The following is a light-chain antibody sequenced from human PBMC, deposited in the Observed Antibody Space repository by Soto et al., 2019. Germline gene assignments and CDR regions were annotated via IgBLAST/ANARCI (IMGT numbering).Light chain of an antibody. J-gene: IGKJ5*01. CDR3: QQYHSYIT. CDR1: QDISRY. Sequence: DIQMTQSPSSVSASVGARVTITCRASQDISRYLAWYQQKPGKAPKLLIHDASNLQTGVPSRFSGSGSGTDFTLTVTSLQPEDFATYYCQQYHSYITFGQGTRLEIK. V-gene: IGKV1D-16*01. CDR2: DAS.